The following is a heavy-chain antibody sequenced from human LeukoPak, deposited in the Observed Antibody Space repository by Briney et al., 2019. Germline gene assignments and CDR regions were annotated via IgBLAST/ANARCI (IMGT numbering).Heavy chain of an antibody. V-gene: IGHV3-23*01. CDR2: ISGSGGST. Sequence: GGSLRLSCAASGFTFSSYAMSWVRQAPGKGLEWVSAISGSGGSTYYADSVKGRFTISRDNSKNTLYLQMNSLRAEDTAVYYCAKDSKWDAQMDYYDSSGYYLISFFDYWGQGTLVTVSS. CDR3: AKDSKWDAQMDYYDSSGYYLISFFDY. D-gene: IGHD3-22*01. CDR1: GFTFSSYA. J-gene: IGHJ4*02.